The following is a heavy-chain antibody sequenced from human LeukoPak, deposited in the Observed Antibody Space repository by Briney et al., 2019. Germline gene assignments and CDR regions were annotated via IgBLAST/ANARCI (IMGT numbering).Heavy chain of an antibody. D-gene: IGHD1-26*01. J-gene: IGHJ4*02. Sequence: ASVKVSCKASGYTFTTYNINWVRQAPGQGLEWMGWISGYNGNTNYAQKLQGRVTMTTDTSTSTAYMELRSLKSDDTAVYYCARGPVWWLYFDYWGQGTLVTVSS. CDR3: ARGPVWWLYFDY. CDR1: GYTFTTYN. CDR2: ISGYNGNT. V-gene: IGHV1-18*01.